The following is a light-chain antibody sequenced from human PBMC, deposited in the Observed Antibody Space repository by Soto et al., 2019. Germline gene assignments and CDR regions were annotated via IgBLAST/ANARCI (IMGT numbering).Light chain of an antibody. CDR2: GAS. CDR3: LQHNSYPWT. CDR1: QAITNY. Sequence: DIQMTQSPPSLSASVGDRVTITCRASQAITNYVAWFQQKPGKAPKSLIYGASSLQSGVPSRFSGSGSGTDFTLTISSLQPEDFATYYCLQHNSYPWTFGQGTKVEIK. J-gene: IGKJ1*01. V-gene: IGKV1-16*01.